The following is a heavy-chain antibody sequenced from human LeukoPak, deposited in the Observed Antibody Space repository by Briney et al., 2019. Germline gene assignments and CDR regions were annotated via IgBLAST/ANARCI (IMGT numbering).Heavy chain of an antibody. V-gene: IGHV1-46*01. Sequence: GASVKVSCKASGYTFTNYYIHWVRQAPGQGLECMGIINPSGGSTSYAQKFQGRVTMTRDMSTSTAYMELSRLRSDDTAVYYCARDFEAGTKYYYYYMDVWGKGTTVTVSS. J-gene: IGHJ6*03. CDR1: GYTFTNYY. CDR3: ARDFEAGTKYYYYYMDV. D-gene: IGHD6-19*01. CDR2: INPSGGST.